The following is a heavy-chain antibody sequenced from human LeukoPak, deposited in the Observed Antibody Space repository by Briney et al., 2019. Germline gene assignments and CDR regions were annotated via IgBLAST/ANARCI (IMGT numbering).Heavy chain of an antibody. CDR2: KYSSRSA. CDR3: ATPYFSGRSCLDIFNM. D-gene: IGHD2-15*01. Sequence: PSQTLSLTCNLSGVSLSDGRYYWTWTRQLPGKGLGWLGYKYSSRSAKYHPTLKSRLTISIDTSKNQFYLQLSSVTAAETATYYCATPYFSGRSCLDIFNMWGQGTRVTVSS. V-gene: IGHV4-31*03. J-gene: IGHJ3*02. CDR1: GVSLSDGRYY.